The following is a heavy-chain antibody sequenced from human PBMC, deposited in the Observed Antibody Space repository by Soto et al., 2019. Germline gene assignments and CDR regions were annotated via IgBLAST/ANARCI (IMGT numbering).Heavy chain of an antibody. D-gene: IGHD1-26*01. V-gene: IGHV3-30*03. CDR3: ARYSGKYQGPIDY. Sequence: ESGGGVVQPGRSLRLSCAASGFTFSHYGIHWVRQAPGKGLEWLAVISYDGSNKHYADSVKGRFTVSRDNSKNTPYLQMNSLRAEDTAVYFCARYSGKYQGPIDYWGQGTLVTVSS. CDR1: GFTFSHYG. J-gene: IGHJ4*02. CDR2: ISYDGSNK.